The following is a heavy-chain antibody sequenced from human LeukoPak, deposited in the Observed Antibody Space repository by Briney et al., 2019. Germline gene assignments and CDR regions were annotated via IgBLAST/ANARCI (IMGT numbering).Heavy chain of an antibody. D-gene: IGHD3-16*01. V-gene: IGHV3-7*01. J-gene: IGHJ4*02. CDR1: GFSFNSDW. Sequence: GGSLRLSCAASGFSFNSDWMDWVRQAPGEGLEWVANIKHDESEKNYLDSVKGRFTISRDNAQNSLYLQMNGLRVEDTAVYYCTRRLDDWGQGTLVTVSS. CDR3: TRRLDD. CDR2: IKHDESEK.